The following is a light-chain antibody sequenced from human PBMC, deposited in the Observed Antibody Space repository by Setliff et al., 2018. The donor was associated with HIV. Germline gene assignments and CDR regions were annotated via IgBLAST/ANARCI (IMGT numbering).Light chain of an antibody. Sequence: EIVLTQSPGTLSLSPGERATLSCGASQSVSRSYLDWYQQKPGQAPRFLIYGASNRAPGIPDRFSGSGSGTDFTLTISRLEPEDFAVYYCQQYGGSPWTFGQGTKVDIK. CDR3: QQYGGSPWT. CDR1: QSVSRSY. CDR2: GAS. V-gene: IGKV3-20*01. J-gene: IGKJ1*01.